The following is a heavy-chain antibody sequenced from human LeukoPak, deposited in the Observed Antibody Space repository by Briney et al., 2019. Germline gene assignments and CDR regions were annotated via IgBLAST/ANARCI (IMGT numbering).Heavy chain of an antibody. CDR3: ARAYCSSTSCYPVGYYYGMDV. Sequence: SETLSLTCAVYGGSFSGYYWSWIRQPPGKGLEWIGEINHSGSTNYNPSLKSRVTISVDTSKNQFSLKLSSVTAADTAVYYCARAYCSSTSCYPVGYYYGMDVWGQGTTVTVSS. CDR1: GGSFSGYY. J-gene: IGHJ6*02. V-gene: IGHV4-34*01. CDR2: INHSGST. D-gene: IGHD2-2*01.